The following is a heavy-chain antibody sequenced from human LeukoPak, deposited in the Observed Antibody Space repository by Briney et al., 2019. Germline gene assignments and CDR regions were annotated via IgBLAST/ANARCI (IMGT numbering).Heavy chain of an antibody. CDR2: IGHEGSNK. J-gene: IGHJ4*02. CDR3: AKDGHWTFDY. CDR1: GFTFSSSA. V-gene: IGHV3-30*02. Sequence: GGSLRLSCAASGFTFSSSAMHWVRQAPGKGLAWVTFIGHEGSNKYYADSVKGRFTISRDDSKSTLYLQMNSLRAEDTAVYYCAKDGHWTFDYRGQGTLVTVSS. D-gene: IGHD1-1*01.